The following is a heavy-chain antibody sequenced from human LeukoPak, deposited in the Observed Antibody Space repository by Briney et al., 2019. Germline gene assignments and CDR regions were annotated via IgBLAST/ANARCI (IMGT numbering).Heavy chain of an antibody. Sequence: GGSLRLSCAASGFTVSRNYMSWVRQAPGKGPEWVSITYSGGRTYYADSVKGRFTISRDNSKNTLYLQMNSLRAEDTAVYYCAELGITMIGGVWGKGTTVTISS. CDR3: AELGITMIGGV. CDR2: TYSGGRT. J-gene: IGHJ6*04. D-gene: IGHD3-10*02. V-gene: IGHV3-53*01. CDR1: GFTVSRNY.